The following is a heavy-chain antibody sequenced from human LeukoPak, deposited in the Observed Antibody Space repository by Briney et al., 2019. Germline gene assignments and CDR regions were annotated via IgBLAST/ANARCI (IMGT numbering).Heavy chain of an antibody. D-gene: IGHD7-27*01. CDR3: ARERPGEDTFDI. V-gene: IGHV3-48*03. J-gene: IGHJ3*02. CDR1: GFTFSSYE. CDR2: ISSSGNTI. Sequence: GGSLRLSCAASGFTFSSYEMNWVRQAPGKGLGWDSFISSSGNTIYYADSVKGRFIISRDNAKNSLYLQMNSLRTEDTAIYYCARERPGEDTFDIWGQGTMVTVSS.